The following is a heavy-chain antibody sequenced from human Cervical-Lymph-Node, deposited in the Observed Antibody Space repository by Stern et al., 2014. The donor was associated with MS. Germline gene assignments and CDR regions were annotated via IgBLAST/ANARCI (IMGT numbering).Heavy chain of an antibody. Sequence: MQLVQSGGGLVQPGRSLRLSCAASGFTFDDYGMYWVRQTPGKGLEWVSGISWDSGRLGYADSVKGRFTISRDNAKNFLYLQMNSLRPEDTALYYCAKGGGDYGFGWFDPWGQGTLVTVS. CDR2: ISWDSGRL. CDR3: AKGGGDYGFGWFDP. D-gene: IGHD4-17*01. CDR1: GFTFDDYG. J-gene: IGHJ5*02. V-gene: IGHV3-9*01.